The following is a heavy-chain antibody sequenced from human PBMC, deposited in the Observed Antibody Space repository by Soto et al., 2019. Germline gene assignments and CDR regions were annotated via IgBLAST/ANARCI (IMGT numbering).Heavy chain of an antibody. Sequence: GESPKITCITSGYKFTSSWIAWVRQMPGKGLEWMGIIFPSDSDTRYSPSFQGQVTNSADRSPSTPFLQCSRLMASATAAYFCARQDKSCYYNWFDPWGQGTLVTVSS. CDR1: GYKFTSSW. CDR2: IFPSDSDT. D-gene: IGHD3-22*01. CDR3: ARQDKSCYYNWFDP. J-gene: IGHJ5*02. V-gene: IGHV5-51*01.